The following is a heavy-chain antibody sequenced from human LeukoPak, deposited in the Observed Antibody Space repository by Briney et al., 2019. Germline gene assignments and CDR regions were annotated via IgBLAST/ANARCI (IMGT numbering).Heavy chain of an antibody. V-gene: IGHV3-33*05. Sequence: PGGSLRLSCAVSGFTFSNHGMHWVRQAPGKGLEWVAVISYDGRKKYYADSVKGRFTISRDNSKNTLYLQMNSLRAEDTAVYFCAKGWEFRVVIPAAVSWGQGTLVTVSS. D-gene: IGHD3-3*01. CDR1: GFTFSNHG. CDR3: AKGWEFRVVIPAAVS. CDR2: ISYDGRKK. J-gene: IGHJ5*02.